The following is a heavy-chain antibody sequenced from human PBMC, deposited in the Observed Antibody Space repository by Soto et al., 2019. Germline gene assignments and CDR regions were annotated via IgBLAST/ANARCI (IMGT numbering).Heavy chain of an antibody. J-gene: IGHJ4*02. CDR2: IYYSGST. CDR3: KMGGVLMVYDD. CDR1: GGSISSSSYY. Sequence: QLQLQESGPGLVKPSETLSLTCTVSGGSISSSSYYWGWIRQPPGKGLEWIGSIYYSGSTYYNPSLKRRVTISVDTSKNQFSLKLSSVTAADTAVYYCKMGGVLMVYDDWGQGTLVTVSS. V-gene: IGHV4-39*01. D-gene: IGHD2-8*01.